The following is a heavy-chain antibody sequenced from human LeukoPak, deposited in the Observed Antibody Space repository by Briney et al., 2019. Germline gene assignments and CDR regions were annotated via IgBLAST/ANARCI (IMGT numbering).Heavy chain of an antibody. CDR1: GFTFSSYS. CDR2: ISSSSSYI. V-gene: IGHV3-21*01. D-gene: IGHD2-8*02. CDR3: ARESGGTIRDWWATVWTSGAMDV. J-gene: IGHJ6*02. Sequence: GGSLRLSCAASGFTFSSYSMNWVRQAPGKGLEWVSSISSSSSYIYYADSVKGRFTISRDNAKNSLYLQMNSLRAEDTAVYYCARESGGTIRDWWATVWTSGAMDVWGQGTTVTVSS.